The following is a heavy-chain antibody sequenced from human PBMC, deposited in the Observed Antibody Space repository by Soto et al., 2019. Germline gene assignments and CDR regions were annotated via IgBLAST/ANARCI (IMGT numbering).Heavy chain of an antibody. CDR3: ARSVFP. CDR2: IYYIGST. Sequence: SETLSLTCTVSGGSISSGGYYWNWIRQHPGKGLEWIGYIYYIGSTYYNPSLKSRVTISLDTSKNQLSLRLSSVTAADTAVYYCARSVFPWGQGTLVTVPQ. CDR1: GGSISSGGYY. J-gene: IGHJ5*02. V-gene: IGHV4-31*03.